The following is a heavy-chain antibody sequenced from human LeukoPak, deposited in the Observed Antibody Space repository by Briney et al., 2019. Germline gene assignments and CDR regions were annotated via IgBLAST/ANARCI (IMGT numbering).Heavy chain of an antibody. J-gene: IGHJ4*02. CDR3: ARVIAAAGKLDY. V-gene: IGHV3-74*01. CDR1: GFTFSSYW. Sequence: PGGSLRLSCAASGFTFSSYWVHWVRQAPGKGLVWVSRINSDGSSTSYADSVKGRFTISRDNAKNTLYLQMNSLRAEDTAVYYCARVIAAAGKLDYWGQGTLVTVSS. CDR2: INSDGSST. D-gene: IGHD6-13*01.